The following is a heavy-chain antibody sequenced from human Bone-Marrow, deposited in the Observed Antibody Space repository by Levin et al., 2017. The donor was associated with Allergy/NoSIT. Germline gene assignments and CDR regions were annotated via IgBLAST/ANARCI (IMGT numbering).Heavy chain of an antibody. CDR1: GFTFSSYA. CDR3: AKGSTTGTTRSDN. J-gene: IGHJ4*02. Sequence: GGSLRLSCAASGFTFSSYAMSWVRQAPGKGLEWISSIFNSGSTYYADSVKGRFTISRDNSKNTLYLQMNSLRAEDTAEYYCAKGSTTGTTRSDNWGQGTLVTVSS. D-gene: IGHD1-1*01. V-gene: IGHV3-23*01. CDR2: IFNSGST.